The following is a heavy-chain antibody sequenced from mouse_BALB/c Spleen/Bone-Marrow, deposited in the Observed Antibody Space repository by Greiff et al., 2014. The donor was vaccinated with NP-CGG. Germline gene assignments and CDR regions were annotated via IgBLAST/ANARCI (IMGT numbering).Heavy chain of an antibody. CDR2: INPYNDGT. J-gene: IGHJ3*01. CDR1: GYTFTSYV. Sequence: EVKLQESGPELVKPGASVKMSCKASGYTFTSYVMHWVKQKPGQGLEWIGYINPYNDGTKYNEKFKGKATLTSDKSSSTAYMELSSLTSEDSAVYYCARGGRYDGFAYWGQGTPVTVSA. CDR3: ARGGRYDGFAY. D-gene: IGHD2-14*01. V-gene: IGHV1-14*01.